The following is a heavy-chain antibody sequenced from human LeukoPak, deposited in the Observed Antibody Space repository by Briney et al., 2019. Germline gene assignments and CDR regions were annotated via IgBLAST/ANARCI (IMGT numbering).Heavy chain of an antibody. J-gene: IGHJ4*02. CDR2: IKSKTDGGTT. CDR1: GFTFSNAW. Sequence: GGSLRLSCAASGFTFSNAWMSWVRQAPGKGLEWVGRIKSKTDGGTTDYAAPVKGRFTIPRDDSKNTLYLQMNSLKTEDTAVYYCTTDLLGAMSPGDYWGQGTLVTVSS. CDR3: TTDLLGAMSPGDY. D-gene: IGHD1-26*01. V-gene: IGHV3-15*01.